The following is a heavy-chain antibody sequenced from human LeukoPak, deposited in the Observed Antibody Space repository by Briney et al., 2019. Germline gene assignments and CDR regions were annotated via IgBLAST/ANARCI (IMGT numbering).Heavy chain of an antibody. J-gene: IGHJ4*02. V-gene: IGHV1-24*01. CDR2: FNPEDGET. CDR3: ATVHIGSYYDRGFDD. Sequence: ASVKVSCKVFGYTLTELAMHWVRQAPGKGPEWVGAFNPEDGETMYAQKVQGRFTMTEDTSTDTAYMQLSSLRSEDAAVYYCATVHIGSYYDRGFDDWGQGTLVTVSS. D-gene: IGHD1-26*01. CDR1: GYTLTELA.